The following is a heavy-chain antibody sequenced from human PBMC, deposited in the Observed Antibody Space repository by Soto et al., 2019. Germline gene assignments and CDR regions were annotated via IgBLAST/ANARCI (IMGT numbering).Heavy chain of an antibody. CDR3: AQEFYNRRTDFDY. CDR1: GFTFSRCA. Sequence: EVQVLESGGGLVQPGGSLRLSCATSGFTFSRCAMSWVRQAPGKGLQWVSGIGGSGGDTYYADSVKGRFTMSSDNSKNTLYRQMSSLRVEDTAVYYCAQEFYNRRTDFDYWGQGTLVTVSS. D-gene: IGHD3-10*01. CDR2: IGGSGGDT. V-gene: IGHV3-23*01. J-gene: IGHJ4*02.